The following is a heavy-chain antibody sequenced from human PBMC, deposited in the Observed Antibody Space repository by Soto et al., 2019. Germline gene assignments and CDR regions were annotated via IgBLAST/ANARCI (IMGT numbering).Heavy chain of an antibody. Sequence: GSLRLSCTASGFPFRNYVMNWVRQAPGKGLEWVSLISGGGGSAYYADSVQGRFTISRDNSKNTLYLQMNSLRPEDTAIYYCVREDSGYYSRDPFDFRGRGTMVTVSS. CDR1: GFPFRNYV. J-gene: IGHJ3*01. D-gene: IGHD5-12*01. V-gene: IGHV3-23*01. CDR2: ISGGGGSA. CDR3: VREDSGYYSRDPFDF.